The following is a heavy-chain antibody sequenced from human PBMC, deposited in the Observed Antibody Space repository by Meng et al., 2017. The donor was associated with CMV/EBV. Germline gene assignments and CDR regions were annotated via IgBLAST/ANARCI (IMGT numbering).Heavy chain of an antibody. J-gene: IGHJ4*02. CDR3: AKDRASSWYSSYDY. CDR2: IRYDGSNK. CDR1: GFTFSSYG. Sequence: SGFTFSSYGMHWVRQAPGKGLEWVEFIRYDGSNKYYADSVKGRFTISRDNSKNTLYLQMNSLRAEDTAVYYCAKDRASSWYSSYDYWGQGTLVTVSS. D-gene: IGHD6-13*01. V-gene: IGHV3-30*02.